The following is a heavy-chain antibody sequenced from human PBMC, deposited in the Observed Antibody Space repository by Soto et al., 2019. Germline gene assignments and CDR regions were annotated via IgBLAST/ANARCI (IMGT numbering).Heavy chain of an antibody. CDR3: AATSVVITVYYYYGMDV. Sequence: GGSLRLSCAASGFTFSSYSMNWVRQAPGKGLEWVSSISSSSSYIYYADSVKGRFTISRDNAKNSLYLQMNSLRAEDTAVYYCAATSVVITVYYYYGMDVWGQGTTVTGSS. CDR1: GFTFSSYS. D-gene: IGHD3-22*01. V-gene: IGHV3-21*01. J-gene: IGHJ6*02. CDR2: ISSSSSYI.